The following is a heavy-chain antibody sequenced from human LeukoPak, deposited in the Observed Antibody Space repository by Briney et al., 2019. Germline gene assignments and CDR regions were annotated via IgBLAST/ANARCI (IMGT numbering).Heavy chain of an antibody. CDR3: ARAKRGDYGSGIRNYYYYYMDV. V-gene: IGHV3-7*01. Sequence: GGSLRLSCAASGFTFSSYWMSWVRQAPGKGLEWVANIKQDGSEKYYVDSVKGRFTISRDNAKNSLYLQMNSLRAEDTAVYHCARAKRGDYGSGIRNYYYYYMDVWGKGTTVTVSS. J-gene: IGHJ6*03. D-gene: IGHD3-10*01. CDR1: GFTFSSYW. CDR2: IKQDGSEK.